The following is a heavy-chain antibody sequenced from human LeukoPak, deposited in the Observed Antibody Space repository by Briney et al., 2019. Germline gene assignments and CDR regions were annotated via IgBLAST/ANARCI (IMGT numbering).Heavy chain of an antibody. CDR3: ARRAAAVGTYYMDV. D-gene: IGHD6-13*01. Sequence: SETLSLTCAVYGGSFSGYHWTWIRQPPGKGLEWIGYIYYSGGTNYNPSVKSRVTISVDTSKNQFSLKLSSVTAADTAVYYCARRAAAVGTYYMDVWGKGTTVTVSS. J-gene: IGHJ6*03. V-gene: IGHV4-59*01. CDR1: GGSFSGYH. CDR2: IYYSGGT.